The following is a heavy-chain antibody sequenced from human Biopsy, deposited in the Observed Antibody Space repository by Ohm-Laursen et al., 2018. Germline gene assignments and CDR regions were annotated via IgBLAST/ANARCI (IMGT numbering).Heavy chain of an antibody. Sequence: SDTLSLTCSVSGGSVGDYFLSWIRLVPGKRPEWIGYTYYRGTSENNPSLRSRVIASVDISRNQFFLNMKSVTGADTAVYYCAAFPFSGGPAFDIWGQGTTVIVSS. J-gene: IGHJ3*02. D-gene: IGHD2/OR15-2a*01. CDR1: GGSVGDYF. V-gene: IGHV4-59*02. CDR3: AAFPFSGGPAFDI. CDR2: TYYRGTS.